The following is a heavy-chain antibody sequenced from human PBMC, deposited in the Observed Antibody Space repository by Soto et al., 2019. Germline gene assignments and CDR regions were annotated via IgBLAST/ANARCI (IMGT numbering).Heavy chain of an antibody. CDR1: AFTFSSYA. Sequence: EVQLLESGGGFVQPGGSLRLSCAASAFTFSSYAMGWVRQAPGKGLEWVSTIGGPGGDRTYYADPVKGRFAISRDNSRNTLYLQMHRLRADDTAVYYCLRRSGLTWEPVDYWGPGTLVYVSS. CDR2: IGGPGGDRT. CDR3: LRRSGLTWEPVDY. D-gene: IGHD1-26*01. J-gene: IGHJ4*02. V-gene: IGHV3-23*01.